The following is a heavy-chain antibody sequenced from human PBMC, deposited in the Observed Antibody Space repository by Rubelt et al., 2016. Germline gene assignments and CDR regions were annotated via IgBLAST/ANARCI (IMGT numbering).Heavy chain of an antibody. D-gene: IGHD4-11*01. V-gene: IGHV1-46*01. Sequence: QVHLVQSGAEMREPGSSVKVSCMASGCTFTSYYMHWVRQAPGQGLEWMGIINPSGGSTSYAQKFQGRVTMTRDTSTSTVYMELSSLRSEDTAVYYCARSYSNYQDGYYYYYGMDVWGQGTTVTVSS. CDR1: GCTFTSYY. J-gene: IGHJ6*02. CDR2: INPSGGST. CDR3: ARSYSNYQDGYYYYYGMDV.